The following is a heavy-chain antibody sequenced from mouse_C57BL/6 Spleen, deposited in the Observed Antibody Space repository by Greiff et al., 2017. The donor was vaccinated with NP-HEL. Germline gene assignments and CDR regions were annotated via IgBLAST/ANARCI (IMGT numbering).Heavy chain of an antibody. V-gene: IGHV1-63*01. CDR2: IYPGGGYT. J-gene: IGHJ4*01. CDR1: GYTFTNYW. CDR3: ARLDLYAMDY. Sequence: VQLQQSGAELVRPGTSVKMSCKASGYTFTNYWIGWAKQRPGHGLEWIGDIYPGGGYTNYNEKFKGKATLTADKSSSTAYMQFSSLTSEDSAIYYCARLDLYAMDYWGQGTSVTVSS.